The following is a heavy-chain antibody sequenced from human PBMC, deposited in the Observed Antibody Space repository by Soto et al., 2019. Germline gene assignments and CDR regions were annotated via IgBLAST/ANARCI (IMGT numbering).Heavy chain of an antibody. V-gene: IGHV4-34*01. CDR3: ARIRVYYYYYYMDV. J-gene: IGHJ6*03. Sequence: PSETLSLTCAVYGGSFSGYYWSWIRQPPGKGLEWIGEINHSGSTNYNPSLKSRVTISVDTSKNQFSLKLSSVTAADTAVYYCARIRVYYYYYYMDVWGKGTTVTVSS. CDR2: INHSGST. CDR1: GGSFSGYY.